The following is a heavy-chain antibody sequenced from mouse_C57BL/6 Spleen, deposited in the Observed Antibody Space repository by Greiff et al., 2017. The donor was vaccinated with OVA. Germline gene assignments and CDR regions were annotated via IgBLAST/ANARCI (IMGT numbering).Heavy chain of an antibody. CDR2: ISYDGSN. V-gene: IGHV3-6*01. CDR3: AREDGSSIFDY. D-gene: IGHD1-1*01. CDR1: GYSITSGYY. J-gene: IGHJ2*01. Sequence: EVKLMESGPGLVKPSQSLSLTCSVTGYSITSGYYWNWIRQFPGNKLEWMGYISYDGSNNYNPSLKNRISITRDTSKNQFFLKLNSVTTEDTATYYCAREDGSSIFDYWGQGTTLTVSS.